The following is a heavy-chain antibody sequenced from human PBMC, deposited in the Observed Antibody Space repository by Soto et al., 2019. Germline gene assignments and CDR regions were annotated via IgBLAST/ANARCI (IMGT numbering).Heavy chain of an antibody. V-gene: IGHV1-18*04. CDR2: ISAYNGNT. J-gene: IGHJ6*02. Sequence: ASVKLSCKASGYPFTSYGTSWVRQAPGQGLEWMGWISAYNGNTNYAQKLQGRVTMTTDTSTSTAYMELRSVRSDDTAVYYCARVVNTARKRRYYGMDVWGQGTTVTVS. D-gene: IGHD2-15*01. CDR3: ARVVNTARKRRYYGMDV. CDR1: GYPFTSYG.